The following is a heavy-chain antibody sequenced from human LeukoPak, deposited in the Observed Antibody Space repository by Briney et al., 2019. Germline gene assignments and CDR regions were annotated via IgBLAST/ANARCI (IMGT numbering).Heavy chain of an antibody. CDR1: EGTFSSYA. D-gene: IGHD6-13*01. J-gene: IGHJ6*02. CDR3: PRDRDPARYSSSGYTRVTKYSYGREV. CDR2: IIPIFGTA. V-gene: IGHV1-69*13. Sequence: SVKVSCKASEGTFSSYAISWVRQAPGQGLEWMGGIIPIFGTANYAQKFQGRVTITAAQSTSTAYMELSRLTSEATAVYYCPRDRDPARYSSSGYTRVTKYSYGREVWSQGTTVTVSS.